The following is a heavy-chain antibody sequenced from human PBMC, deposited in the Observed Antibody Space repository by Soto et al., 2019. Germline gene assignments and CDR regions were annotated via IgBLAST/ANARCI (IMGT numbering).Heavy chain of an antibody. Sequence: SVKVSCKDSGGLFSSYAISWVRQAPGQGLEWMGGIIPVFGTAYYAQKFQGRVTITADESKNQFSLRLSSVSAADTAMYYCAREAGVRYPFDPWGQGTLVTVSS. J-gene: IGHJ5*02. CDR2: IIPVFGTA. CDR1: GGLFSSYA. D-gene: IGHD3-9*01. V-gene: IGHV1-69*13. CDR3: AREAGVRYPFDP.